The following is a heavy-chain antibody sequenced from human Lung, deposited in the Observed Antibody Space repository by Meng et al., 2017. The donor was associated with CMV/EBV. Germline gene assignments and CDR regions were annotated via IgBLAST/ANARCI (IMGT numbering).Heavy chain of an antibody. V-gene: IGHV1-8*01. Sequence: ASVXVSCKASGYSFTRYDINWVRQAPGQGLEWMGWMNPNNGDTGYAQKFQGRVTMTRDTSISTVYMELNSLRSEDTAVYYCARVEGPAGAMLKYLYYYGMEVWXQGTTVTVSS. CDR3: ARVEGPAGAMLKYLYYYGMEV. CDR2: MNPNNGDT. D-gene: IGHD6-13*01. CDR1: GYSFTRYD. J-gene: IGHJ6*02.